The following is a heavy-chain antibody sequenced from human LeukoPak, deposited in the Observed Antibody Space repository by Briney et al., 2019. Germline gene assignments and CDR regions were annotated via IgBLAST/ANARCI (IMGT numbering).Heavy chain of an antibody. V-gene: IGHV4-59*01. CDR3: ARYRDYDSSGYYYDAFDI. CDR1: GGSISSYY. CDR2: IYYSGST. D-gene: IGHD3-22*01. Sequence: PSETLSLTCTVSGGSISSYYWSWIRQPPGKGLEWIGYIYYSGSTNYSPSLKSRGTISVDTSKNQFSLKLSSVTAADTAVYYCARYRDYDSSGYYYDAFDIWGQGTMVTVSS. J-gene: IGHJ3*02.